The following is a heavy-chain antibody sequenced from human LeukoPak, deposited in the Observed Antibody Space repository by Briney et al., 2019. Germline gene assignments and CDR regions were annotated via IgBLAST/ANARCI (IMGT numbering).Heavy chain of an antibody. D-gene: IGHD3-22*01. Sequence: GGSLRLSCAASGFTFSSYGMHWVRQAPGKGLEWVAVISYDGSNKYYADSVKGRFTISRDNSKNTLYLQMNSLRAEDTAVYYCAKEPHGYDSSGYYFGYWGQGTLVTVSS. CDR3: AKEPHGYDSSGYYFGY. CDR1: GFTFSSYG. V-gene: IGHV3-30*18. J-gene: IGHJ4*02. CDR2: ISYDGSNK.